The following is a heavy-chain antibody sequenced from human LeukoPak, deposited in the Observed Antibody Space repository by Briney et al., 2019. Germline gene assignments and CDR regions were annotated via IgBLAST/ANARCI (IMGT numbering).Heavy chain of an antibody. CDR1: GFTFSSYE. J-gene: IGHJ4*02. Sequence: PGGSLRLSCAASGFTFSSYEMNWVRQAPGKGLEWVANIKDDGSEKYHVDSVKGRFTISRDNAKNSLYLQMTSLRDDDTAVYYCARESSYYNSGSYFDWGQGTLVTVSA. CDR2: IKDDGSEK. V-gene: IGHV3-7*05. D-gene: IGHD3-10*01. CDR3: ARESSYYNSGSYFD.